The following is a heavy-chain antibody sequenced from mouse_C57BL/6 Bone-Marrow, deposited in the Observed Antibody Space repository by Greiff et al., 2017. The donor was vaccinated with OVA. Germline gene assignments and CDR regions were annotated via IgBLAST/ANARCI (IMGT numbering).Heavy chain of an antibody. J-gene: IGHJ4*01. V-gene: IGHV1-69*01. CDR3: AREENYTVVATDYAMDY. Sequence: QVQLQQSGAELVMPGASVKLSCKASGYTFTSYWMHWVKQRPGQGLEWIGEIDPSDSYTNYNQKFKGKSTLTVDKSSSAAYMQLSSLTSEDSAVYYCAREENYTVVATDYAMDYWGQGTSVTVSS. D-gene: IGHD1-1*01. CDR1: GYTFTSYW. CDR2: IDPSDSYT.